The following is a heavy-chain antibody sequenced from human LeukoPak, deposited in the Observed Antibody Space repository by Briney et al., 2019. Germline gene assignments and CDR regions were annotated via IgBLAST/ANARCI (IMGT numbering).Heavy chain of an antibody. CDR3: ARSITIFGVVITSYYGMDV. Sequence: ASVKVSCKASGYTFTSYGISWVRQAPGQGLEWMGWISAYNGNTNYAQKLQGRVTMTTDTSTSTAYMELRSLRSDDTAVYYCARSITIFGVVITSYYGMDVWGQGTTVTVSS. V-gene: IGHV1-18*01. D-gene: IGHD3-3*01. CDR2: ISAYNGNT. J-gene: IGHJ6*02. CDR1: GYTFTSYG.